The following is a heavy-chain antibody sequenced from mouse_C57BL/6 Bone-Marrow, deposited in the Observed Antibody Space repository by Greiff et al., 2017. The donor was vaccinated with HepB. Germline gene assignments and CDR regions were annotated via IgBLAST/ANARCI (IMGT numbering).Heavy chain of an antibody. CDR1: GFTFSDYG. Sequence: DVMLVESGGGLVKPGGSLKLSCAASGFTFSDYGMHWVRQAPEKGLEWVAYISSGSSTIYYADTVKGRFTISRDNAKNTLFLQMTSLRSEDTAMYYCAKKLGYYYAMDYWGQGTSVTVSS. J-gene: IGHJ4*01. CDR2: ISSGSSTI. V-gene: IGHV5-17*01. CDR3: AKKLGYYYAMDY. D-gene: IGHD4-1*01.